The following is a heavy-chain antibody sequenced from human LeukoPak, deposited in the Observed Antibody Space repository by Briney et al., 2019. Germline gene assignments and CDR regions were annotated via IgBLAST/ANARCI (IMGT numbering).Heavy chain of an antibody. V-gene: IGHV4-39*01. CDR3: ARYYSSGSYY. CDR1: GGSISSTTYF. J-gene: IGHJ4*02. Sequence: SETLSLTCTVSGGSISSTTYFWGWIRQPPGKGLEWIGSIYYSGSTYYNPSLKSRVTISVDTSKNQFSLKLSSVTAADTAVYYCARYYSSGSYYWGQGTLVTVSS. D-gene: IGHD3-10*01. CDR2: IYYSGST.